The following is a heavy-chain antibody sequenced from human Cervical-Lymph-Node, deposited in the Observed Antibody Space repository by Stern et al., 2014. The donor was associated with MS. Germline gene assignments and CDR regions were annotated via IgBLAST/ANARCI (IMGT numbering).Heavy chain of an antibody. CDR2: TSLDGSDK. CDR3: ARDIGPEGATFNY. V-gene: IGHV3-30*01. D-gene: IGHD1-26*01. CDR1: GFTFSRYA. J-gene: IGHJ4*02. Sequence: VQLVESGGGVGQPGRSLRLSCAASGFTFSRYALHWVRQAPGKGLGWVATTSLDGSDKHYADSVKGRFTISRDNYKNVLFLQMNSLRADDTAVYYCARDIGPEGATFNYWGQGTLVSVSS.